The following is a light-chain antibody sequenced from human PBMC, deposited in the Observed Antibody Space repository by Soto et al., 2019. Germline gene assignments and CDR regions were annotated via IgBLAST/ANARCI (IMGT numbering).Light chain of an antibody. J-gene: IGKJ3*01. CDR1: QSIVNY. CDR3: QQRSSWPFT. Sequence: EVVLTQSPATLSLSPGEGATLSCRASQSIVNYLAWYQQKPGQAPRLLIYATSNRATGIPARFSGSGSGTDFTLTISRLEPEDFAVYYCQQRSSWPFTFGPGTKVDIK. CDR2: ATS. V-gene: IGKV3-11*01.